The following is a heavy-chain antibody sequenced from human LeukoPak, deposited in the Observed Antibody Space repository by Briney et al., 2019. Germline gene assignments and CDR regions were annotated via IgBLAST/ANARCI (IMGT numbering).Heavy chain of an antibody. D-gene: IGHD1-1*01. J-gene: IGHJ3*02. V-gene: IGHV1-46*01. CDR3: ARPSTTGTTGGAFDI. CDR2: INPSGGST. Sequence: ASVKVSCKASGYTFTSYYMPWMRKAPGQGLKWMGIINPSGGSTIYAQKFQGRGTMTRDTSTSTVYMELSSLRSEDTAVYYCARPSTTGTTGGAFDIWGQGTMVTVSS. CDR1: GYTFTSYY.